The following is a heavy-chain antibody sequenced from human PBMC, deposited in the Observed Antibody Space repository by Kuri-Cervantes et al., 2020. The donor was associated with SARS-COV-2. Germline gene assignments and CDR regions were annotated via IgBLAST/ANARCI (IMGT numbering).Heavy chain of an antibody. D-gene: IGHD6-13*01. CDR2: IKQDGSEK. J-gene: IGHJ4*02. CDR1: GFTFSSYW. Sequence: GGSLRLSCAASGFTFSSYWMGWVRQAPGKGLEWVANIKQDGSEKYYGDSVKGRFTISRDNSKNTLYLQMNSLRAEDTAVYYCARTTGGYTLPDYWGQGTLVTVSS. CDR3: ARTTGGYTLPDY. V-gene: IGHV3-7*01.